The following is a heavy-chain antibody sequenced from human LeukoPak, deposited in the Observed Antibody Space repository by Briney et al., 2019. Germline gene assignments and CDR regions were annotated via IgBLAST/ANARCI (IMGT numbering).Heavy chain of an antibody. CDR3: ARSAGYCSGTSCYYYDF. CDR2: ISYDGSNK. Sequence: GRSLRLSCAASGFTFSSYAMHWVRQAPGKGLEWVAVISYDGSNKYYADSVKGRFTISRDNSKNTLYLQMNSLRAEDTAVYYCARSAGYCSGTSCYYYDFWGQGTLVTVS. D-gene: IGHD2-2*01. CDR1: GFTFSSYA. V-gene: IGHV3-30*04. J-gene: IGHJ4*02.